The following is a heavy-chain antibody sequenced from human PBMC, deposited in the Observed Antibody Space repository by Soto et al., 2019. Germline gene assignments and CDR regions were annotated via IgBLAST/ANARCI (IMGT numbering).Heavy chain of an antibody. J-gene: IGHJ4*02. CDR2: ISSSSTI. D-gene: IGHD7-27*01. V-gene: IGHV3-48*01. Sequence: GGSLRLSCAASGFTFSSYSMNWVRQAPGKGLEWVSYISSSSTIYYADSVKGRFTISRDNAKNSLYLQMNSLRAEDTAVYYCARDLPTGDLGYWGQGTLVTVSS. CDR1: GFTFSSYS. CDR3: ARDLPTGDLGY.